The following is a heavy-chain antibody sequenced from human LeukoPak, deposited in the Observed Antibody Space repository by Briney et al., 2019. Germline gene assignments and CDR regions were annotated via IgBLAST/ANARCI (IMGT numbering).Heavy chain of an antibody. D-gene: IGHD3-10*01. CDR1: GYTSTSYA. CDR2: INAGNGNT. CDR3: ARDHGWFGELPFDY. Sequence: ASVKVSCKASGYTSTSYAMHWVRQAPGQRLEWMGWINAGNGNTKYSQKFQGRVTITRDTSASTAYMELSSLRSEDTAVYYCARDHGWFGELPFDYWGQGTLVTVSS. V-gene: IGHV1-3*01. J-gene: IGHJ4*02.